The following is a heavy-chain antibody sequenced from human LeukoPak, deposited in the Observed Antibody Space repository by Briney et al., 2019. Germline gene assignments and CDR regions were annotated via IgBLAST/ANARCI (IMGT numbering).Heavy chain of an antibody. CDR2: IYSGGST. CDR1: GFTVSSNY. Sequence: PGGSLRLSCAASGFTVSSNYMSWVRQAPGKGLEWVSVIYSGGSTYYADSVKGRFTISRDNSKNTLYLQMNSLRAEDTALYYCAKFDEYSVGVDYWGQGTLVTVSS. J-gene: IGHJ4*02. CDR3: AKFDEYSVGVDY. V-gene: IGHV3-53*05. D-gene: IGHD2-15*01.